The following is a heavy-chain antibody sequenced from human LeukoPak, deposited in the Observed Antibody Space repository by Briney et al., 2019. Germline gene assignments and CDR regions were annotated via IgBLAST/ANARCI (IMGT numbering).Heavy chain of an antibody. D-gene: IGHD5-24*01. CDR3: ARAGRDGYNSYYYYMDV. CDR2: ISSSGSTI. J-gene: IGHJ6*03. V-gene: IGHV3-11*04. CDR1: GFTFSDYY. Sequence: GGSLRLSCAASGFTFSDYYMSWIRQAPGKGLEWVSYISSSGSTIYYADSVKGRFTISRDNAKNSLYLQTNSLRAEDTAVYYCARAGRDGYNSYYYYMDVWGKGTTVTVSS.